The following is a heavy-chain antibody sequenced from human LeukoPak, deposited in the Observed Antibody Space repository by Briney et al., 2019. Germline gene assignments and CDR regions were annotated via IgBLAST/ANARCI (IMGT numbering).Heavy chain of an antibody. CDR1: GFTFSSYS. Sequence: PGGSLRLSCAASGFTFSSYSMNWVRQAPGKGLEWISYISSSGSTIYYADSVKGRFTISRDNAKNSLYLQMNSLRAEDTAVYYCARGSRPQYCSITSGYTAFDNGGQGTWLTVSP. CDR3: ARGSRPQYCSITSGYTAFDN. D-gene: IGHD2-2*02. CDR2: ISSSGSTI. J-gene: IGHJ4*02. V-gene: IGHV3-48*04.